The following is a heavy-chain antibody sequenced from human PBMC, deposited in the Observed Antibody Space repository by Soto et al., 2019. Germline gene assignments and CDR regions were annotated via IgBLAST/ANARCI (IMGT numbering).Heavy chain of an antibody. D-gene: IGHD3-10*01. CDR3: AGAPRYTYGPRFGELNGAFDI. V-gene: IGHV1-69*13. Sequence: GASVKVSCKASGGTFSSYAISWVRQAPGQGLEWMGGIIPIFGTANYAQKFQGRVTITADESTSTAYMELSSLRYEDTAVYYCAGAPRYTYGPRFGELNGAFDIWGQGTMVTVSS. J-gene: IGHJ3*02. CDR1: GGTFSSYA. CDR2: IIPIFGTA.